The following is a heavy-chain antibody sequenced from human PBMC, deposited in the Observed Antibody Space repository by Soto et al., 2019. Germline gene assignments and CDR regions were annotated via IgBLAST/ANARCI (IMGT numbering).Heavy chain of an antibody. D-gene: IGHD5-18*01. J-gene: IGHJ4*02. V-gene: IGHV1-69*13. CDR3: ARGAMANFDY. CDR1: GGTFGSQG. CDR2: FIAMLGTP. Sequence: SVKVSCKASGGTFGSQGIAWVRQAPGQGLEWMGGFIAMLGTPTYAKKVQGRATISADESLTSSYLELRGLRSEDTGVYFCARGAMANFDYWGQGTVVTVSS.